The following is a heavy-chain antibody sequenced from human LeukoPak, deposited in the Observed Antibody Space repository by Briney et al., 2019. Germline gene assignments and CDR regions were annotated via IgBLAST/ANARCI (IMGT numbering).Heavy chain of an antibody. D-gene: IGHD2-15*01. Sequence: TGGSLRLSCAASGFTFSSYWMHWVRQAPGKGLVWVSRINSDRSSTSYADSVKGRFTISRDNAKNTLYLQMNSLRAEDTAVYYCARDTLGPLYYGMDVWGQGTTVTVSS. CDR2: INSDRSST. V-gene: IGHV3-74*01. J-gene: IGHJ6*02. CDR1: GFTFSSYW. CDR3: ARDTLGPLYYGMDV.